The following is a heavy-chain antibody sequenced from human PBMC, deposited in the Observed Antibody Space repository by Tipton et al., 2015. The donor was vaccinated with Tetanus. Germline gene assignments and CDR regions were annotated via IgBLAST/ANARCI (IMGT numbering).Heavy chain of an antibody. CDR1: GGSVRSGDYQ. J-gene: IGHJ4*02. D-gene: IGHD1-26*01. V-gene: IGHV4-31*03. CDR3: ARGLPREPFYFDY. CDR2: LYHTGVT. Sequence: TLSLTCTVSGGSVRSGDYQWNWIRQYPGKGLEWIGLLYHTGVTYYNPSLQSRVAISVDTSKNQFSLEVASVTVSDTAVYYCARGLPREPFYFDYWGQGKQVSVSS.